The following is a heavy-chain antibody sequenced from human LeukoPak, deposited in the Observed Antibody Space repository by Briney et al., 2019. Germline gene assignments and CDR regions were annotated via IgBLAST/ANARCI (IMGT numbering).Heavy chain of an antibody. Sequence: GGSLRLSCAASGFTFSTYWMTWVRQAPGKGLEWVPNIKQDGSEKYYVDSVKGRFTISRDNAMNSLYLQMNSLRAEDTAVYFCARRRVVADKYFDYWGQGTLVAVSS. CDR1: GFTFSTYW. D-gene: IGHD5-12*01. V-gene: IGHV3-7*01. J-gene: IGHJ4*02. CDR3: ARRRVVADKYFDY. CDR2: IKQDGSEK.